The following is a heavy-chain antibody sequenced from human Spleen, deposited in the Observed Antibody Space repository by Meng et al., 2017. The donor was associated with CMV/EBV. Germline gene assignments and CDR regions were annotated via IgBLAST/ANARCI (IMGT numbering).Heavy chain of an antibody. Sequence: CEPSGYTFTNYDVTWVRQAPGQGLEWVGWISPYSGDTTYAQKFQGRVTMTADMSTTTAYMELRSLKSDDTAVYYCARRGLVPRYFDHWGQGTLVTVSS. J-gene: IGHJ4*02. CDR3: ARRGLVPRYFDH. V-gene: IGHV1-18*01. CDR1: GYTFTNYD. D-gene: IGHD6-6*01. CDR2: ISPYSGDT.